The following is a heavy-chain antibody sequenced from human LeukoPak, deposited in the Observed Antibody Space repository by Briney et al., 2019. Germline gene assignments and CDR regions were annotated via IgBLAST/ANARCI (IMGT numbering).Heavy chain of an antibody. CDR2: INSRSSTI. CDR3: ARAASIAARPDFDY. J-gene: IGHJ4*02. Sequence: GGSLRLSCAASGFTFSSYSMNWVRQAPGKGLEWVSYINSRSSTIYYADSVKGRFTISRDNAKNSLYLQMNSLRAEDTAVYYCARAASIAARPDFDYWGQGTLVTVSS. CDR1: GFTFSSYS. D-gene: IGHD6-6*01. V-gene: IGHV3-48*01.